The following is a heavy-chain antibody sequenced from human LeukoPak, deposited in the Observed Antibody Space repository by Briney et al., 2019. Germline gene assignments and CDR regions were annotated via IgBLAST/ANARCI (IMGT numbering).Heavy chain of an antibody. Sequence: PSETLSLTCTVSGGSISSSSYYWGWIRQPPGKGLEWIGSIYYSGSTYYNPSLKSRVTISVDTSKNQFSLKLSSVTAADTAVYYCARLRGATGYFDYWGQGTLVTVSS. CDR2: IYYSGST. V-gene: IGHV4-39*07. CDR3: ARLRGATGYFDY. CDR1: GGSISSSSYY. D-gene: IGHD1-26*01. J-gene: IGHJ4*02.